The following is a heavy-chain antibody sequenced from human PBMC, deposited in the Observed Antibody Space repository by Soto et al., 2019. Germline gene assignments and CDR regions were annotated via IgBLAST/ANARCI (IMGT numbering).Heavy chain of an antibody. D-gene: IGHD6-13*01. CDR3: ARSRREAVAGYTLDN. J-gene: IGHJ4*02. CDR2: VYNSGST. V-gene: IGHV4-59*01. CDR1: GGSISSNY. Sequence: SETLSLTCTVSGGSISSNYWTWIRQPPGKGLEWIGYVYNSGSTNYNPSLKSRVTISEDTSKSQFSLKVNSMTAADTAGYYCARSRREAVAGYTLDNWGQGILVTVSS.